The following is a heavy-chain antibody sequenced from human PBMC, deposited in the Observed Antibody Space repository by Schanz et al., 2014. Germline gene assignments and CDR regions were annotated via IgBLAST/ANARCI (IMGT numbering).Heavy chain of an antibody. V-gene: IGHV3-23*04. CDR2: ISGSGGST. CDR3: ARKMKLGVYGGKGHDSLDI. CDR1: GFTFSSYA. J-gene: IGHJ3*02. Sequence: EAHLVESGGGLVKPGGSLRLSCAASGFTFSSYAMSWVRQAPGKGLEWVSAISGSGGSTYYADSVKGRFTISRDNSKNTLYLQMNSLRAEDTAVYYCARKMKLGVYGGKGHDSLDIWGQGTMVTVSS. D-gene: IGHD4-17*01.